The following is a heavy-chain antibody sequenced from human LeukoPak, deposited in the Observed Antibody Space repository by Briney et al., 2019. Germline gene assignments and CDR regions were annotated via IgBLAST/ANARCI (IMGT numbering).Heavy chain of an antibody. CDR3: ARESVVPAAMSFDYYYYMDV. CDR1: GSTFSSYG. D-gene: IGHD2-2*01. V-gene: IGHV3-30*02. J-gene: IGHJ6*03. CDR2: IRYDGSNK. Sequence: PGGSLRLSCAASGSTFSSYGMHWVRQAPGKGLEWVAFIRYDGSNKYYADSVKGRFTISRDNSKNTLYLQMNSLRAEDTAVYYCARESVVPAAMSFDYYYYMDVWGKGTTVTVSS.